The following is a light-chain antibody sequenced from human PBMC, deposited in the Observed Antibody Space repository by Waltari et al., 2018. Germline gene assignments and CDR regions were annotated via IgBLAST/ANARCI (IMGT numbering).Light chain of an antibody. J-gene: IGLJ3*02. Sequence: QSVLTQPPSVPAATGQKVTLPCSGTTPHIGHYYVYWYQHLQGTAPSLLLYDNDKRPSVIPDRFSASKSGTSATLGITGLQTGDEADYFCGTWDSXNNWVFGGGTKVTVL. CDR3: GTWDSXNNWV. CDR2: DND. V-gene: IGLV1-51*01. CDR1: TPHIGHYY.